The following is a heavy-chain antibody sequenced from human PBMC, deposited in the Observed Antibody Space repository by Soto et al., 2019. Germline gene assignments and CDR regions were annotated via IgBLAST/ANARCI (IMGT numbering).Heavy chain of an antibody. D-gene: IGHD6-13*01. CDR3: ARGEGPEYSSSWGPLGY. V-gene: IGHV1-69*06. CDR1: GGTFSSYA. J-gene: IGHJ4*02. CDR2: IIPIFGTA. Sequence: QVQLVQSGAEVKKPGSSVKVSCKASGGTFSSYAISWVRQAPGQGLEWMGGIIPIFGTANYAQKFQGRATITADKSTSTAYMELSSLRSEDTAVYYCARGEGPEYSSSWGPLGYWGQGTLVTVSS.